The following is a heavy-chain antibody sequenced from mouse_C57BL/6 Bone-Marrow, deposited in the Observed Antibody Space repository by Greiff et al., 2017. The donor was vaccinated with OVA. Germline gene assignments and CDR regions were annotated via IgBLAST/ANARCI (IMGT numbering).Heavy chain of an antibody. CDR1: GFNIKDDY. CDR3: TTDTTGGGGYFDV. V-gene: IGHV14-4*01. J-gene: IGHJ1*03. Sequence: VQLQQSGAELVRPGASVKLSCTASGFNIKDDYMHWVKQRPEQGLEWIGWIDPENGDTEYASKFQGKAAITADTSSSTAYLQLSSLTSEDTAVYYCTTDTTGGGGYFDVWGTGTTVTVSS. D-gene: IGHD1-1*01. CDR2: IDPENGDT.